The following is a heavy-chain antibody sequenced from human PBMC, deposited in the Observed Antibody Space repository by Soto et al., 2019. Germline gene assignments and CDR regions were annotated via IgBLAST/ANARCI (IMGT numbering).Heavy chain of an antibody. CDR3: ARDLGGWPDY. Sequence: ASVKVSCKASGYTFTSYGISWVRQAPGQRLEWMGWISACNGNTKYSQKFQGRVTITRDTSASTAYMELSSLRSEDTAVYYCARDLGGWPDYWGQGTLVTVPQ. CDR2: ISACNGNT. CDR1: GYTFTSYG. V-gene: IGHV1-18*04. J-gene: IGHJ4*02. D-gene: IGHD2-15*01.